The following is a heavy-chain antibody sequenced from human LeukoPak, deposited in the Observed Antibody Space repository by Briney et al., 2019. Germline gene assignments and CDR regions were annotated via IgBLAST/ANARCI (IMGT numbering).Heavy chain of an antibody. V-gene: IGHV1-8*02. CDR3: ARGVLTVTTH. CDR1: GYTFTGYY. Sequence: ASVKVSCKASGYTFTGYYMHWVRQATGQGLEWMGWMNPNSGNTGYAQKFQGRVTMTRNTSISTAYMELSSLRSEDTAVYYCARGVLTVTTHWGQGTLVTVSS. CDR2: MNPNSGNT. J-gene: IGHJ4*02. D-gene: IGHD4-17*01.